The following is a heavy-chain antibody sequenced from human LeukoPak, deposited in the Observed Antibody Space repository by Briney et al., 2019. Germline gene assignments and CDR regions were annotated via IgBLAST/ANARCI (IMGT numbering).Heavy chain of an antibody. V-gene: IGHV3-21*01. CDR2: ISSSSSYI. Sequence: GGSLRLSCAASGFTFSSYSMNWVRQAPGKGLEWVSSISSSSSYIYYADSVKGRFTISRDNAKNSLYLQMNSLRAEDTAVYYCARELDCSSTSCLGMDVWGKGTTVTVSS. CDR1: GFTFSSYS. CDR3: ARELDCSSTSCLGMDV. D-gene: IGHD2-2*01. J-gene: IGHJ6*04.